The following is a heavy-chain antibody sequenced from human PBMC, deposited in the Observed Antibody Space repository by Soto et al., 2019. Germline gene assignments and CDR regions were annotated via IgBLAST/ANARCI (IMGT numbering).Heavy chain of an antibody. CDR1: GGSISSGGYY. CDR3: ARVAVYISSGSFYFDY. V-gene: IGHV4-31*03. CDR2: IYYSGST. Sequence: SETLSLTCTVSGGSISSGGYYWSWIRQHPGKGLEWIGYIYYSGSTYSNPSLKSRVTISVDTSKNQLSLKLSSVTAADTAVYYCARVAVYISSGSFYFDYWGQGTLVTVSS. J-gene: IGHJ4*02. D-gene: IGHD1-26*01.